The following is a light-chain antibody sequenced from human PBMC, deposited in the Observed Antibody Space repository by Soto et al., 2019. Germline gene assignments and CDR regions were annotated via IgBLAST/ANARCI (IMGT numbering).Light chain of an antibody. CDR2: GAY. CDR1: QSVRNSY. CDR3: QQYGNSPPT. V-gene: IGKV3-20*01. Sequence: MVLTQSPASLSLSPGERATRSCRSSQSVRNSYLAWYQQKPGQAPRLXIYGAYTRATGIPVSFSGSGSGTDFTLTISRLEPEDFAVFYCQQYGNSPPTFGQGTKVDIK. J-gene: IGKJ2*01.